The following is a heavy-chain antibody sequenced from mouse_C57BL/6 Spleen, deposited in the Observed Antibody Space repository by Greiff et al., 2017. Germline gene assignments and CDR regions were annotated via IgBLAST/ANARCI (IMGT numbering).Heavy chain of an antibody. Sequence: EVKLMESGGGLVKPGGSLKLSCAASGFTFSSYAMSWVRQTPEKRLEWVATISDGGSYTYYPDNVKGRFTISRDNAKNNLYLQMSQLKSEDTAIYYCARGDPFAYWGQGTLVTVSA. CDR2: ISDGGSYT. D-gene: IGHD3-3*01. CDR1: GFTFSSYA. J-gene: IGHJ3*01. CDR3: ARGDPFAY. V-gene: IGHV5-4*03.